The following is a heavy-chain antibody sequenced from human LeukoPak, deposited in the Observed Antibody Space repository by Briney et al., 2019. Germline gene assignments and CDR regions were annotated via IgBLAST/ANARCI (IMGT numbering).Heavy chain of an antibody. Sequence: SETLSLTCSVYGGSFSGYYWGWIRQSPGKGLEWIGSIFYTGTTDYNPSLKSRVIISTDTSKNQVSLKLSSVTAADTGVYFCARDISENYNYSHDRNAFDIWGQGTMVTVSS. V-gene: IGHV4-59*12. D-gene: IGHD1-1*01. CDR1: GGSFSGYY. J-gene: IGHJ3*02. CDR3: ARDISENYNYSHDRNAFDI. CDR2: IFYTGTT.